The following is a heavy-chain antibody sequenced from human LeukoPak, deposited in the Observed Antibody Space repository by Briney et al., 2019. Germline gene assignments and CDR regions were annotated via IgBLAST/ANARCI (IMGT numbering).Heavy chain of an antibody. V-gene: IGHV4-34*01. CDR1: GGSFSGYY. CDR2: INHSGST. Sequence: PSETLSLTCAVYGGSFSGYYWSWIRQPPGKGLEWIGEINHSGSTNYNPSLKSRVTISVDTSKNQFSLKLSSVTAADTAVYYCARTFSGWSRYYFDYWGQGTLVTVSS. D-gene: IGHD6-19*01. CDR3: ARTFSGWSRYYFDY. J-gene: IGHJ4*02.